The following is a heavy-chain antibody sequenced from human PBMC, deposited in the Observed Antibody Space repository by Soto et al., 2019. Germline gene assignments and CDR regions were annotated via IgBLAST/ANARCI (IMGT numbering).Heavy chain of an antibody. Sequence: QVQLVESGGGVVQPGRSLRLSCAASGFTFSSYGMHWVRQAPGKGLEWVAVIWYDGSNKYYADSVKGRFTISRDNSKNTPYLQMNSLRAEDTAVYYCARGVDTAIQLLNYYYYGMDVWGQGTTVTVSS. CDR3: ARGVDTAIQLLNYYYYGMDV. V-gene: IGHV3-33*01. J-gene: IGHJ6*02. CDR2: IWYDGSNK. D-gene: IGHD5-18*01. CDR1: GFTFSSYG.